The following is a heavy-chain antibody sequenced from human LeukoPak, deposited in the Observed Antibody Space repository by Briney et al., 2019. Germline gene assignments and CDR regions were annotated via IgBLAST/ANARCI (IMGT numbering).Heavy chain of an antibody. CDR2: FDPEVGET. J-gene: IGHJ4*02. CDR1: GYTLTELS. Sequence: ASVKVSCKVSGYTLTELSMHWVRQAPGKGLEWMGGFDPEVGETIYAQKFQGRVTMTRDTSTSTVYMELSSLRSEDTAVYYCARGYYDSSGYVDYWGQGTLVTVSP. V-gene: IGHV1-24*01. D-gene: IGHD3-22*01. CDR3: ARGYYDSSGYVDY.